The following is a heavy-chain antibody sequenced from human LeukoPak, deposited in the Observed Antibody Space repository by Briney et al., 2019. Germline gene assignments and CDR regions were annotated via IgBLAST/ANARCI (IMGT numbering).Heavy chain of an antibody. V-gene: IGHV1-2*02. J-gene: IGHJ4*02. Sequence: ASVKVSCKASGYTFTGYYMHWVRQAPGQGLEGMGWINPNSGGTNYAQKFQGRVTMTRDTSISTAYMELSRLRSDETGVYYCARDNKSYGRDYWGQGTLVTVSS. CDR3: ARDNKSYGRDY. CDR1: GYTFTGYY. CDR2: INPNSGGT. D-gene: IGHD5-18*01.